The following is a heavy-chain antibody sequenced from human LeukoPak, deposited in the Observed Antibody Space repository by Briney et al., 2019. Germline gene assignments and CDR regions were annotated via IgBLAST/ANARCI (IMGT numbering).Heavy chain of an antibody. D-gene: IGHD6-19*01. CDR1: GFTFGDYA. J-gene: IGHJ4*02. V-gene: IGHV3-49*04. CDR2: VRRKAYGEKT. Sequence: GGSLRLSCTTSGFTFGDYAMSWVRQAPGKGLEWVGFVRRKAYGEKTEYAAPVKGRFTISRDDSKSIAYLQMNSLKTEDTAVYYCTRDVLSGWEYFDYWGQGTLVTVSS. CDR3: TRDVLSGWEYFDY.